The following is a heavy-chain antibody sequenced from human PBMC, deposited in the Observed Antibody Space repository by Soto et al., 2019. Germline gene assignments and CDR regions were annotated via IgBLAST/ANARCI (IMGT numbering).Heavy chain of an antibody. D-gene: IGHD2-15*01. CDR1: GFSFNEAW. CDR3: TTGSVEGI. CDR2: IKTSAGVGAT. V-gene: IGHV3-15*07. J-gene: IGHJ6*02. Sequence: EVQLVESAGGLVKPGGSLRLSCVASGFSFNEAWLNWVRQAPGAGLEWVGRIKTSAGVGATDYAATVQGRFTISRDDSKNALYLHMNSLRTEDTAIYYCTTGSVEGIWGQGTTVTVSS.